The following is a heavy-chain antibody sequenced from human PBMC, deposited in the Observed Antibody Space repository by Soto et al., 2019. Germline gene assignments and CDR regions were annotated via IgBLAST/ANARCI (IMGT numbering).Heavy chain of an antibody. J-gene: IGHJ6*02. D-gene: IGHD4-17*01. V-gene: IGHV1-69*12. Sequence: QVQLVQSGAEVKKPGSSVKVSCKASGGTFSSYAISWVRQAPGQGLEWMGGIIPIFGTANYAQKFQGRVTITEDESTSTAYMELSSLRSEDTAVYYCARGLTTVTTWYYYYGMDVWGQGTTVTVSS. CDR1: GGTFSSYA. CDR2: IIPIFGTA. CDR3: ARGLTTVTTWYYYYGMDV.